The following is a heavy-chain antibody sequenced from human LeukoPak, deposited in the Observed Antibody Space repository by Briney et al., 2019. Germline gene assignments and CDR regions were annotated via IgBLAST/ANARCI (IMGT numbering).Heavy chain of an antibody. Sequence: ASVKVSFKASGYTFTSYYMHWVRQAPGQGLEWMGIINPSGGSTSYAQKFQGRVTMTRDTSTSTVYMELSSLRSEDTAVYYCARPEIEYYYDSSGYLPGDYWGQGTLVTVSS. J-gene: IGHJ4*02. CDR3: ARPEIEYYYDSSGYLPGDY. V-gene: IGHV1-46*01. D-gene: IGHD3-22*01. CDR1: GYTFTSYY. CDR2: INPSGGST.